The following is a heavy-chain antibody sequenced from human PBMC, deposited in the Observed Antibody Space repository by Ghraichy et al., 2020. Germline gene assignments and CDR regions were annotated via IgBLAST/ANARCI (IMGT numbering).Heavy chain of an antibody. Sequence: GGSLRLFCAVSGITFSSYSMNWVRQAPGKGLEWVSYISSSGSTIYYADSVKGRFTISRDNAKNSLYLQMNSLREEDTAVYHCARDLDYWGQGTLVTVSS. V-gene: IGHV3-48*02. CDR2: ISSSGSTI. CDR3: ARDLDY. CDR1: GITFSSYS. J-gene: IGHJ4*02.